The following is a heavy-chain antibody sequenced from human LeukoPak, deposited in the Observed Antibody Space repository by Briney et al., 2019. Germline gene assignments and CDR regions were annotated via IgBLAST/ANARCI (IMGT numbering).Heavy chain of an antibody. D-gene: IGHD2-2*01. J-gene: IGHJ3*02. CDR3: AKPQYCSTSSCYAFDI. CDR2: ISNSGDNT. V-gene: IGHV3-23*01. Sequence: GGSLRLSCAASGFTFSDYAMTWVRLAPGKGLEWVSAISNSGDNTPYAGSVKGRFTISRDNSKNTLYLQMNSLRAEDTAIYYCAKPQYCSTSSCYAFDIWGQGTMVTVSS. CDR1: GFTFSDYA.